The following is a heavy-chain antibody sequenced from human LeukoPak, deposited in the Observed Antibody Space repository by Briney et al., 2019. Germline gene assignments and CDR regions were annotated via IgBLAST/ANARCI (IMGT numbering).Heavy chain of an antibody. J-gene: IGHJ4*02. D-gene: IGHD1-26*01. Sequence: TSETLSLTCTVSGGSMSGYYWSWVRQPPGKGLEWIGGIYYSGSTNYIPSLKSRVTISVDTSKNQFSLIMSSVTAADTAVYYCARAYGGSYSYFDQWRQGTLVTVSS. CDR1: GGSMSGYY. CDR2: IYYSGST. V-gene: IGHV4-59*01. CDR3: ARAYGGSYSYFDQ.